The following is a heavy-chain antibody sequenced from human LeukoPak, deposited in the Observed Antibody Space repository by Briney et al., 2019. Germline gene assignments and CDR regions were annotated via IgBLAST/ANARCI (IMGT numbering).Heavy chain of an antibody. V-gene: IGHV3-30*18. J-gene: IGHJ4*02. CDR2: ISYDGSNK. D-gene: IGHD3-22*01. CDR1: GFTFSSYG. Sequence: GGSLRLSCAASGFTFSSYGMHWVRQAPGKGLEWVAVISYDGSNKYYADSVKGRFTISRDNSKNTLYLQMNSLRAEDTAVYYCAKEDTYYYDSSGYYQLFDYWGQGTLVTVSS. CDR3: AKEDTYYYDSSGYYQLFDY.